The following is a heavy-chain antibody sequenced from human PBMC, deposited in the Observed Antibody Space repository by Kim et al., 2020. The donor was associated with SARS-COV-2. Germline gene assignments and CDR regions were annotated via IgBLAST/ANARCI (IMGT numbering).Heavy chain of an antibody. J-gene: IGHJ6*02. D-gene: IGHD6-19*01. CDR1: GYTLTELS. CDR2: FDPEDGET. V-gene: IGHV1-24*01. CDR3: ATDPAPSGWYYYYYYGMDV. Sequence: ASVKVSCKVSGYTLTELSMHWVRQAPGKGLEWMGGFDPEDGETIYAQKFQGRVTMTEDTSTDTAYMELSSLRSEDTAVYYCATDPAPSGWYYYYYYGMDVWGQGTTVTVSS.